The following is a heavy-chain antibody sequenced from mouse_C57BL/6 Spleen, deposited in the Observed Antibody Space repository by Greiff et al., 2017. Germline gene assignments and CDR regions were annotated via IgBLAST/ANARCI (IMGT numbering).Heavy chain of an antibody. CDR3: ARWGDGYYPFAY. J-gene: IGHJ3*01. CDR2: IDPSDSYT. V-gene: IGHV1-69*01. Sequence: QVQLQQPGAELVMPGASVKLSCKASGYTFTSYWMHWVKQRPGQGLEWIGEIDPSDSYTNYNQKFKGKSTLTVDKSSSTAYMQLSSLTSEDSAVYYCARWGDGYYPFAYWGQGTLVTVSA. D-gene: IGHD2-3*01. CDR1: GYTFTSYW.